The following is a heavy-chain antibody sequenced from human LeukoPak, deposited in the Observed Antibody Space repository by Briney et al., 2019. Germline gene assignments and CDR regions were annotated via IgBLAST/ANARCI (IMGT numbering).Heavy chain of an antibody. Sequence: QAGGSLRLSCAASGFTVSSNYMSWVRQAPGKGLEWVSAISGSGGSTYYADSVKGRFTISRDNSKNTLYLQMNSLRAEDTAVYYCAKDRSSSWYEAFDIWGQGTMVTVSS. D-gene: IGHD6-13*01. V-gene: IGHV3-23*01. J-gene: IGHJ3*02. CDR1: GFTVSSNY. CDR2: ISGSGGST. CDR3: AKDRSSSWYEAFDI.